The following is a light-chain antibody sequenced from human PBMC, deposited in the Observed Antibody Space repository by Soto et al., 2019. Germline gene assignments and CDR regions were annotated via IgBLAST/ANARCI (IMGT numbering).Light chain of an antibody. V-gene: IGKV3-15*01. J-gene: IGKJ1*01. CDR3: QQYNDWPRT. CDR2: GAS. Sequence: EIAMTQFPVTLSVSPGERATLSCRASQSVSTRLAWYQQKPGQAPRLLIYGASTRVTGTPDRFSGSGSGTEFTLTISSLQSEDFAVYYCQQYNDWPRTFGQGTKVEIK. CDR1: QSVSTR.